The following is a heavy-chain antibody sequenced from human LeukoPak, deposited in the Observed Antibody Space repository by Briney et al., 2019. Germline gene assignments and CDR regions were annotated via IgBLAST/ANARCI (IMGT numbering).Heavy chain of an antibody. CDR3: ARDRLVSSYYGMDV. CDR2: IYSGGST. Sequence: PGGPLDLSVAPSGFTFSANYRTWARRPPGKGLGGVSVIYSGGSTYYADSVKGRFTISRDNSKNTLYLQMNSLRAEDTAVYYCARDRLVSSYYGMDVWGQGTTVTVSS. CDR1: GFTFSANY. J-gene: IGHJ6*02. D-gene: IGHD3-16*01. V-gene: IGHV3-53*01.